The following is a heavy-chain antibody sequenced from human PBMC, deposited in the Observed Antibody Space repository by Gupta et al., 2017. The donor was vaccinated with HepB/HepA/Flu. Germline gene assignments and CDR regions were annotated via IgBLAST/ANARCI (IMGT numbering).Heavy chain of an antibody. CDR1: GFTFRDDA. Sequence: EVQLVESGGDLVKPGRSLRLSGTASGFTFRDDAMSWFRQAPGKGLEWVGFMRAKTYGEATEYAASVKDRFTISRDESKSIAYLQMNSLKTEDTAVYYCSRGRIETLDYWGQGTLVTVSA. CDR2: MRAKTYGEAT. J-gene: IGHJ4*02. V-gene: IGHV3-49*05. CDR3: SRGRIETLDY.